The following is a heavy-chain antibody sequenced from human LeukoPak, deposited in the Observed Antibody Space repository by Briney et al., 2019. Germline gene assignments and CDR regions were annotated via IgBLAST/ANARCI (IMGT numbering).Heavy chain of an antibody. Sequence: GGSLRLSCAASGFTVSSNYMSWVRQAPGKGLEWVSTISVSGGGTYYADSVKGRFTISRDNSKNTLYLQMNSLRAEDTAVYYCAKDRSGDYTSDYWGQGTLVTVSS. CDR2: ISVSGGGT. D-gene: IGHD4-17*01. CDR3: AKDRSGDYTSDY. CDR1: GFTVSSNY. V-gene: IGHV3-23*01. J-gene: IGHJ4*02.